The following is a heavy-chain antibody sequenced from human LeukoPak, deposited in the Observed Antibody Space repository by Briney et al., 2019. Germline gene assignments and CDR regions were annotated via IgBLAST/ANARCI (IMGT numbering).Heavy chain of an antibody. CDR2: IYYSGGT. V-gene: IGHV4-30-4*08. CDR3: ARDRGGYGAQQDY. J-gene: IGHJ4*02. Sequence: PSQTLSLTCTVSGGSISSGVYYWSWIRQPPGKGLEWIGYIYYSGGTYSNPSLKSRVTMSVDTSKNQFSLKLSSVTAADTAVYYCARDRGGYGAQQDYWGQGTLVTVSS. D-gene: IGHD3-16*01. CDR1: GGSISSGVYY.